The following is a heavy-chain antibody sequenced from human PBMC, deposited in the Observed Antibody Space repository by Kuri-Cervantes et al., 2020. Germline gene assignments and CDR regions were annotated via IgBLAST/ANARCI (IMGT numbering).Heavy chain of an antibody. Sequence: GGSLRLSCAASGFTFDDYAMHWVRQAPGKGLEWVSGISWNSGSIGYADSVKGRFTISRDNSKNTLYLQMNSLRAEDTAVFYCAREYGGNHRYFDLWGRGTLVTVSS. D-gene: IGHD4-23*01. V-gene: IGHV3-9*01. CDR1: GFTFDDYA. CDR2: ISWNSGSI. J-gene: IGHJ2*01. CDR3: AREYGGNHRYFDL.